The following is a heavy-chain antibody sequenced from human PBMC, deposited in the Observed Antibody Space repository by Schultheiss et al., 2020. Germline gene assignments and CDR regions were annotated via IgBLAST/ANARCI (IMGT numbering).Heavy chain of an antibody. V-gene: IGHV3-11*06. J-gene: IGHJ4*02. D-gene: IGHD3-16*01. CDR2: IDRLSSYT. CDR3: AKEAAIQGGFGS. Sequence: GGSLRLSCAASGFTFGDYYMSWIRQAPGKGLAWLAYIDRLSSYTDYADSVRGRFTISRDNAKNTLYLQMNSLTDVDTAVYYCAKEAAIQGGFGSWGQGTLVTVSS. CDR1: GFTFGDYY.